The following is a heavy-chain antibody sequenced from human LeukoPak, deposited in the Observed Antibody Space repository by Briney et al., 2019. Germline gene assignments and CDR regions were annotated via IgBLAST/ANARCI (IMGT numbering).Heavy chain of an antibody. Sequence: PGGSMRLSCAASGFTFSSYSTNWVRQAPGKGLEWVSSISSSSSYIYYADSVKGRFTLSRDNAKNSLYLQRNSLRAEDTAVYYCARTGSSSSSGPPGYWGQGTLVTVSS. V-gene: IGHV3-21*01. J-gene: IGHJ4*02. CDR2: ISSSSSYI. CDR1: GFTFSSYS. CDR3: ARTGSSSSSGPPGY. D-gene: IGHD6-6*01.